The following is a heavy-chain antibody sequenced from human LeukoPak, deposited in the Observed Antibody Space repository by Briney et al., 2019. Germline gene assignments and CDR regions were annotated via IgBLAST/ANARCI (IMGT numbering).Heavy chain of an antibody. Sequence: PGGSLRLSCAASGITFSSYAMSWVRQAPGKGLEWVSAISGSGGSTYYADSVKGRFTISRDNSKNTLYLQMNSLRAEDTAVYYCAKLLRIMITFGGVQSDYWGHGTLVTVSS. CDR2: ISGSGGST. CDR1: GITFSSYA. D-gene: IGHD3-16*01. J-gene: IGHJ4*01. V-gene: IGHV3-23*01. CDR3: AKLLRIMITFGGVQSDY.